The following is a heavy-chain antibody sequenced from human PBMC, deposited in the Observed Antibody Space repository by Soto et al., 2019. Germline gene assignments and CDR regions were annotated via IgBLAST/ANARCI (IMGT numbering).Heavy chain of an antibody. J-gene: IGHJ4*02. CDR1: GGSISNYY. CDR3: GRLEGLATISYYFDY. CDR2: IYYNGNT. V-gene: IGHV4-59*08. Sequence: SETLSLTCTVSGGSISNYYWTWIRQPPGKGPEWIGYIYYNGNTNYNPSLKSRVTISVDKSKNQFSLKLMSLSAADTAVYYCGRLEGLATISYYFDYWGQGALVTVSS. D-gene: IGHD3-9*01.